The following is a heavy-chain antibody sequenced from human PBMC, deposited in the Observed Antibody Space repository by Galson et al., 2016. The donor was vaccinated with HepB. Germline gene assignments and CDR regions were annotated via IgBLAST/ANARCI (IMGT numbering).Heavy chain of an antibody. D-gene: IGHD3-9*01. CDR1: GFTFSSYG. V-gene: IGHV3-30*18. J-gene: IGHJ6*02. CDR3: AKERITIFLPKHGYGMDV. Sequence: SLRLSCAASGFTFSSYGMHWVRQAPGKGLEWVAVISYDGSNKYYADSMKGRFTISRDNSKNTLYLQMNSLRAEDTAVYYCAKERITIFLPKHGYGMDVWGQGTTVTVSS. CDR2: ISYDGSNK.